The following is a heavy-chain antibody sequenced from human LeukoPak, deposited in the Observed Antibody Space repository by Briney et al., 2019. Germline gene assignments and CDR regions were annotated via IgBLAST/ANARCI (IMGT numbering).Heavy chain of an antibody. V-gene: IGHV4-4*02. CDR2: IYHSGIT. J-gene: IGHJ6*03. Sequence: SETLSLTCTVSGGPISSSNWWSWVRQPPGMGLEWIGEIYHSGITNYNPSLKTRVTISVDKSKNQFSLKLSSVTAADTAVYYCARRRYYYYMDVWGKGTTVTVSS. CDR1: GGPISSSNW. CDR3: ARRRYYYYMDV.